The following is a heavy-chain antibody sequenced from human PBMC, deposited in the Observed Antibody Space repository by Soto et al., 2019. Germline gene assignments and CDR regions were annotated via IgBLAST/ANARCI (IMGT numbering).Heavy chain of an antibody. Sequence: XSVKVSCKASVYSFTSYGISWVRQAPGQGLEWMGWISAYNGNTNYAQKLQGRVTMTTDTSTSTAYMGLRSLRSDDTAVYYCARVDYGDYGAYYYYGMDVWGQGTTVTVSS. CDR2: ISAYNGNT. D-gene: IGHD4-17*01. CDR1: VYSFTSYG. CDR3: ARVDYGDYGAYYYYGMDV. V-gene: IGHV1-18*04. J-gene: IGHJ6*02.